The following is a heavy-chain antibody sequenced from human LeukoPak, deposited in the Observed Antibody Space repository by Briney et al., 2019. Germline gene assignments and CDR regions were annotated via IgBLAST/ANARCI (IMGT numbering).Heavy chain of an antibody. CDR2: TYRSGST. Sequence: SGTLSLTCAVSGGSISSSNWWSWVRQPPGKGLEWIGETYRSGSTNYNPSLKSRVTISVDKSKNQFSLKLSSVTAADTAVYYCARGKDYYDSSGYKYYFDYWGQGTLVTVSS. D-gene: IGHD3-22*01. V-gene: IGHV4-4*02. J-gene: IGHJ4*02. CDR1: GGSISSSNW. CDR3: ARGKDYYDSSGYKYYFDY.